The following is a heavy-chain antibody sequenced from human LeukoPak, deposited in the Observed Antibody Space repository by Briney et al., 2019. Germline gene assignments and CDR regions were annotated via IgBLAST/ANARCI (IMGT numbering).Heavy chain of an antibody. CDR3: ARIGPSGSGSYFFLDP. CDR1: GFTFSTYW. Sequence: PGGSLRLSCAVSGFTFSTYWMQWVRQAPGMGLVWVSRIDSDGSGASYADSVKGRFTISRDNDKNTLYLQMYSLRAEDTAAYYCARIGPSGSGSYFFLDPWGQGTLVTVSS. V-gene: IGHV3-74*01. CDR2: IDSDGSGA. J-gene: IGHJ5*02. D-gene: IGHD3-10*01.